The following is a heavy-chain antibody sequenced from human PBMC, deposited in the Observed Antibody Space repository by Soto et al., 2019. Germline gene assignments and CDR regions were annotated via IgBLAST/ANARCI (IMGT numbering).Heavy chain of an antibody. J-gene: IGHJ6*03. V-gene: IGHV3-7*01. CDR1: GFTLSSYW. CDR3: ATSTMSDLWRGINSYYYHYMDV. Sequence: GGSLRLSCAASGFTLSSYWMSWVRQAPGEGLEWVANIKQDGSEKYYVDSVKGRFTISRDNAKNSLYLQMNSLRAEDTAVYYCATSTMSDLWRGINSYYYHYMDVWGKGTTVTVSS. D-gene: IGHD5-12*01. CDR2: IKQDGSEK.